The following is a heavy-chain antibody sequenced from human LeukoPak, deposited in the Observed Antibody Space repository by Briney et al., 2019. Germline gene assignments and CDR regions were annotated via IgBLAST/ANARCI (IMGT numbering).Heavy chain of an antibody. V-gene: IGHV3-48*01. J-gene: IGHJ6*03. CDR1: GFTFSSYS. CDR2: ISSSSSTI. Sequence: EGSLRLSCAASGFTFSSYSMNWVRQAPGKGLEWVSYISSSSSTIYYADSVKGRFTISRDNAKNSLYLQMNSLRAEDTAVYYCARESVNYYYYMDVWGKGTTVTVSS. D-gene: IGHD3-3*01. CDR3: ARESVNYYYYMDV.